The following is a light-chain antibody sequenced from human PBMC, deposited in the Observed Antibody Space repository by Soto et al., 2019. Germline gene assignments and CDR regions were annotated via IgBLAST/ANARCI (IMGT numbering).Light chain of an antibody. CDR2: SAS. V-gene: IGKV1-27*01. CDR3: QKFDTVPAT. CDR1: QGIRNS. J-gene: IGKJ5*01. Sequence: DIQMTQSPSSLSASVGDRVTITYRASQGIRNSLAWYQQKPGTVPKLLIYSASTLQSGVPSRFSGSGSGKDFTLTISSLQPEDVATYYCQKFDTVPATFGPGTRLEIK.